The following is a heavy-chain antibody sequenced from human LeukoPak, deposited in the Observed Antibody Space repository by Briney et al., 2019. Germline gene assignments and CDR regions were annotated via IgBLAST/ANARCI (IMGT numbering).Heavy chain of an antibody. CDR2: IWYDGSNK. Sequence: PGRSLRLXCAASGFTFSSYGMHWVRQAPGKGLEWVAVIWYDGSNKYYADSVKGRFTISRDNSKNTLYLQMDSLRAEDTAVYYCAKVGITGYSYGYYIDYWGQGTLVTVSS. D-gene: IGHD5-18*01. CDR3: AKVGITGYSYGYYIDY. J-gene: IGHJ4*02. V-gene: IGHV3-33*06. CDR1: GFTFSSYG.